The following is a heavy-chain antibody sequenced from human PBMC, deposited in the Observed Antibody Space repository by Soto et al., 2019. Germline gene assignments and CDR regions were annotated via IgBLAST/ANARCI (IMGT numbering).Heavy chain of an antibody. CDR1: GGSISSYY. V-gene: IGHV4-59*01. CDR3: ASLLWFGEANWFDP. CDR2: IYYTGST. J-gene: IGHJ5*02. Sequence: QVQLQESGPGLVKPSETLSLTCTVSGGSISSYYWSWIRQPPGKGLEWIGYIYYTGSTNYNPSLKSRVTTSVDTSKNQFSLKLSSVTAADTAVYYCASLLWFGEANWFDPWGQGTLVTVSS. D-gene: IGHD3-10*01.